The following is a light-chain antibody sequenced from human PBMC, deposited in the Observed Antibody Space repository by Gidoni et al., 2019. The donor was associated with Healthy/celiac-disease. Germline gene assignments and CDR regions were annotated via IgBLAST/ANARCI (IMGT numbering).Light chain of an antibody. J-gene: IGKJ3*01. CDR1: QSISSY. CDR3: QQSYSTRFT. CDR2: AAS. Sequence: DIQMTQSPSSLSASVGARVTITCRASQSISSYLNWYQQKPGKAPKLLIYAASSLQSGVPSRFSGSGSGTDFTLTISSLQPEDFATYYCQQSYSTRFTFXPXTKVDIK. V-gene: IGKV1-39*01.